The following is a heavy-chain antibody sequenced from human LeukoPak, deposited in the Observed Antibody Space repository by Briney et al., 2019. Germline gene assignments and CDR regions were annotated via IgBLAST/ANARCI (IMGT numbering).Heavy chain of an antibody. CDR1: GGSISSYY. J-gene: IGHJ4*02. V-gene: IGHV4-59*01. CDR3: ARVAGYCSGGSCYGDHFDY. Sequence: PSETLSLTCTVSGGSISSYYWSWIRQPPGKGLEWIGYIYYSGSTNYNPSLKSRVTISVDTSKNQFSLKLSSVTAADTAVYYCARVAGYCSGGSCYGDHFDYWGQGTLVTVSS. D-gene: IGHD2-15*01. CDR2: IYYSGST.